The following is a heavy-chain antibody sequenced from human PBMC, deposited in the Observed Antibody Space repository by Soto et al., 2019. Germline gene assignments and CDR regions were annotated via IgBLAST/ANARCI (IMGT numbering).Heavy chain of an antibody. Sequence: PXGCLRLSCAASGFTLRSYPMVWVRQAPGKGLEWVSLVSSSSSYIHYADSVKGRFTISRDNAKNSLYLQMNSLREEDTAVYYCARETPIDQEYGGYPYSDDWGQGTQVTVSS. V-gene: IGHV3-21*06. D-gene: IGHD3-22*01. J-gene: IGHJ4*02. CDR1: GFTLRSYP. CDR2: VSSSSSYI. CDR3: ARETPIDQEYGGYPYSDD.